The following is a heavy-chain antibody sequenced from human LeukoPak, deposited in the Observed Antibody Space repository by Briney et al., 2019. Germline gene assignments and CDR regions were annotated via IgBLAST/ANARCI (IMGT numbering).Heavy chain of an antibody. CDR2: IYPGDSDT. D-gene: IGHD2-2*01. CDR1: GYSFTSYW. Sequence: GESLKISCKGSGYSFTSYWIGWVRQMPGKGLEWMGIIYPGDSDTRCSPSFQGQVTISADKSTSTAYLQWSSLKASDTAMYYCARVLGARTPAANYWGQGTLVTVSS. CDR3: ARVLGARTPAANY. V-gene: IGHV5-51*06. J-gene: IGHJ4*02.